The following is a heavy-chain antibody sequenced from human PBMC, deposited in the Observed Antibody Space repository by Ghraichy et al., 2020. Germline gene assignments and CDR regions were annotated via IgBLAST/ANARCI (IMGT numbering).Heavy chain of an antibody. Sequence: SETLSLTCTVSGGSIISSNCYWGWIRQPPGKGLEWIGSVYDSGSTYNNPSLKSRVTISVDTSKNQFSLNLRSVTAADTAVYYCARRRNDYGDYTRFDPWGQGTLVTVSS. CDR3: ARRRNDYGDYTRFDP. CDR1: GGSIISSNCY. V-gene: IGHV4-39*01. D-gene: IGHD4-17*01. J-gene: IGHJ5*02. CDR2: VYDSGST.